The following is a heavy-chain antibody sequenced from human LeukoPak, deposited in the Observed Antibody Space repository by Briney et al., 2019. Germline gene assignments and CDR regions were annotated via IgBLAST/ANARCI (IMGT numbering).Heavy chain of an antibody. Sequence: PGGSLRHSCAASGFSFSVYAMSWVRQAPGKGLERVSSISGSAGRTYYTNSVKGRFTISRENFKNTVFLEMNNLGAEDTALYYCAKGGQDYDFWRFDYWGQGNLGIVSS. V-gene: IGHV3-23*01. CDR3: AKGGQDYDFWRFDY. CDR1: GFSFSVYA. CDR2: ISGSAGRT. D-gene: IGHD3-3*01. J-gene: IGHJ4*02.